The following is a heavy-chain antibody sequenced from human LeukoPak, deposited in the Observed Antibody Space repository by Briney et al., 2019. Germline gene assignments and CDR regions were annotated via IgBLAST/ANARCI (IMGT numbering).Heavy chain of an antibody. Sequence: GGSLRLSCAASGFTFSSYEMNWVRQAPGKGLEWVSYISSSGSTIYYADSVKGRFTISRDNAKNSLYLQMNSLRAEDTAVYYCASAVAGYYYYYGMDVWAKGPRSPSPQ. V-gene: IGHV3-48*03. J-gene: IGHJ6*04. D-gene: IGHD6-19*01. CDR3: ASAVAGYYYYYGMDV. CDR1: GFTFSSYE. CDR2: ISSSGSTI.